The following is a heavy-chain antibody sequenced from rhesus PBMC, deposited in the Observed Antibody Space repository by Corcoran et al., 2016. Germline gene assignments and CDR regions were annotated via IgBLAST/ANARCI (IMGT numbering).Heavy chain of an antibody. CDR2: IYGSGGGT. V-gene: IGHV4-106*01. J-gene: IGHJ5-1*01. CDR3: ARDPNGFDV. CDR1: GGSISDDYY. Sequence: QLQLQESGPGLVKPSETLSLTCAVSGGSISDDYYWSWIRQPPGKGLEWIGYIYGSGGGTNYNPSLNNRVTMSIDTSKNQFALKLRSGTAADTAVYYCARDPNGFDVGGPGVLVTVSS.